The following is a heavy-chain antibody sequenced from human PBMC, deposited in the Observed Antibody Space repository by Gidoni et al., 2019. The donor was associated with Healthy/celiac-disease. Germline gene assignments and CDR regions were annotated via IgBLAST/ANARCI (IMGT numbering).Heavy chain of an antibody. Sequence: EVQVVESGGGLVQPGGSLRLSCAASGFMFSSYAMTWVRQAPGKGLEWVSAMSGNGGSTYYADSVKGRFTISRDNSKNTLHLQMNSLRAEDTAVYYCAKDIEYYYYYGMDVWGQGTTVTVSS. V-gene: IGHV3-23*04. D-gene: IGHD1-26*01. CDR2: MSGNGGST. CDR1: GFMFSSYA. J-gene: IGHJ6*02. CDR3: AKDIEYYYYYGMDV.